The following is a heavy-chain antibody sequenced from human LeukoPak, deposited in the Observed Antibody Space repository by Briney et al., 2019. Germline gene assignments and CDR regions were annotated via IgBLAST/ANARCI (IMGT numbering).Heavy chain of an antibody. J-gene: IGHJ4*02. D-gene: IGHD5-18*01. CDR1: GFTFSSYA. CDR3: ARQPAMVTYYFDY. CDR2: ISYDGSNK. Sequence: GGSLRLSCAASGFTFSSYAMHWVRQAPGKGLEWVAVISYDGSNKYYADSVKGRFTISRDNSKNTRYLQMNRLRAEDTAVYYCARQPAMVTYYFDYWGQGTLVTVSS. V-gene: IGHV3-30*04.